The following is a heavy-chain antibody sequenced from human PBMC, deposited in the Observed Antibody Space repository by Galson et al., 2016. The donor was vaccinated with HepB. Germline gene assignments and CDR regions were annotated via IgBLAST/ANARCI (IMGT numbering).Heavy chain of an antibody. D-gene: IGHD4-17*01. CDR3: AKGKGADYRDQYFYYYGMDV. J-gene: IGHJ6*02. V-gene: IGHV3-30*18. Sequence: SLRLSCATSGLTLSSYGMHWVRRAPGKGLEWVALISYDASNKYYADSVKGRFTISRDNSKSTLYLHMNSLRPEDTAMYYCAKGKGADYRDQYFYYYGMDVWGHGITVTVSS. CDR2: ISYDASNK. CDR1: GLTLSSYG.